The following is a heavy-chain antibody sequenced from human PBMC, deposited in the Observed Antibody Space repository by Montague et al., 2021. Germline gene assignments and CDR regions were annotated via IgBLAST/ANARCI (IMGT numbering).Heavy chain of an antibody. J-gene: IGHJ5*02. CDR3: ARRGSLVATGSWFDP. Sequence: QSGAEVKTPGESLKISCQGSGFSISDYWIAWVRQMPGRGLEWLGIIYPRDSDTRYNPSFQVQVSISADKVINTAYVQWSSLTASDTAIYYCARRGSLVATGSWFDPWGQGTLVTVSS. V-gene: IGHV5-51*01. CDR1: GFSISDYW. D-gene: IGHD1-1*01. CDR2: IYPRDSDT.